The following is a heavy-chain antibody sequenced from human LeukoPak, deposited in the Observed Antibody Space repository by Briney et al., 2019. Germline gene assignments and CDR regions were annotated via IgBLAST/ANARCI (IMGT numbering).Heavy chain of an antibody. Sequence: TGGSLRLSCAASGFTFSSYSMNWVRQAPGKGLEWVSSISSSSSYIYYADSVKGRFTISRDNAKNSLYLQMNSLRAEDTAVYYCARDAARFFDPWGRGTLVTVSS. CDR1: GFTFSSYS. CDR3: ARDAARFFDP. J-gene: IGHJ5*02. V-gene: IGHV3-21*01. CDR2: ISSSSSYI. D-gene: IGHD3-3*01.